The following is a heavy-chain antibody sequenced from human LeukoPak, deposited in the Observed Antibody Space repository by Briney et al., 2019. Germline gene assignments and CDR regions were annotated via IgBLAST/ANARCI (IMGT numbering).Heavy chain of an antibody. J-gene: IGHJ4*02. D-gene: IGHD6-19*01. CDR3: AREGQWLPGFDY. CDR2: IYYSGST. Sequence: SETLFLTCTVSGGSISSYYWSWIRQPPGKGLEWIGYIYYSGSTNYNPSLKSRVTISVDTSKNQFSLKLSSVTAADTAVYYCAREGQWLPGFDYWGQGTLVTVSS. V-gene: IGHV4-59*01. CDR1: GGSISSYY.